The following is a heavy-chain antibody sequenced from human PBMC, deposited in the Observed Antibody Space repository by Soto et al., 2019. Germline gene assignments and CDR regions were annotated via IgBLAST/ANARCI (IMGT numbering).Heavy chain of an antibody. CDR2: ISGSGVST. J-gene: IGHJ6*02. V-gene: IGHV3-23*01. CDR3: AKGIVVVPAATPTYYYYGMDV. CDR1: GFTFSSYA. Sequence: GGSLRLSCAASGFTFSSYARSWVRQAPGKGLEWVSAISGSGVSTYYADSVKGRFTISRHNSKNTLYLQMNSLRAEDTAVYYCAKGIVVVPAATPTYYYYGMDVWGQGTTVTVSS. D-gene: IGHD2-2*01.